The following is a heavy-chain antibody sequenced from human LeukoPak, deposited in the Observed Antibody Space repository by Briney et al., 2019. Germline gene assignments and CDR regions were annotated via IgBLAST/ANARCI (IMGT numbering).Heavy chain of an antibody. Sequence: SETLSLTCTVSGGSISSSSYYWGWIRQPPGKGLEWIGSIYYSGNSVYHASLKSRVTISVYTYKNQFCLKLSSVTAADTAVYYCARNSEGSSNWHYGIDVWGQGTTVT. J-gene: IGHJ6*01. CDR1: GGSISSSSYY. CDR3: ARNSEGSSNWHYGIDV. V-gene: IGHV4-39*01. D-gene: IGHD2-15*01. CDR2: IYYSGNS.